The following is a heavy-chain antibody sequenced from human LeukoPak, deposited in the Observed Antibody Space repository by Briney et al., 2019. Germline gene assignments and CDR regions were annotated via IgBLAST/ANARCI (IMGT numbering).Heavy chain of an antibody. D-gene: IGHD1-26*01. CDR3: AQRSRELLT. Sequence: GGSLRLSCAASGFTFSSYGMHWVRQAPGKGLEWVAVISYDVGKKYYADSVKGRFTISRDNSKNTLFLQMNSLRAEDTAIYYCAQRSRELLTWGQGTLVTVSS. V-gene: IGHV3-30*18. CDR1: GFTFSSYG. J-gene: IGHJ5*02. CDR2: ISYDVGKK.